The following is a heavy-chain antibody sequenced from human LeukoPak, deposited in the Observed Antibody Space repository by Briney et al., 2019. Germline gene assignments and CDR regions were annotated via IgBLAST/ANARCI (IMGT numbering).Heavy chain of an antibody. J-gene: IGHJ4*02. CDR3: ARDSISYYFDY. V-gene: IGHV3-66*01. D-gene: IGHD6-6*01. Sequence: GGSLRLSCAASGFSVTSNHMNWVRQAPGKGLEWVSIIYTGGTTHYADSLNDRFTISRDDSINTLYLQMNSRTAEDTAVYYCARDSISYYFDYWGQGTLVTVSS. CDR1: GFSVTSNH. CDR2: IYTGGTT.